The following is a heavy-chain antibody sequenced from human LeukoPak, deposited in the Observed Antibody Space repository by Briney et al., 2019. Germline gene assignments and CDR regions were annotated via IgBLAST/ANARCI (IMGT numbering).Heavy chain of an antibody. V-gene: IGHV3-48*03. CDR2: ISSSGSTI. CDR3: ARDPPNYDILTGYYKNYFDY. J-gene: IGHJ4*02. Sequence: PGGSLRLSCAASGFTFSSYEMNWVRQAPGKGLEWVSYISSSGSTIYYADSVKGRFTISRDNAKNSLHLQMSSLRAEDTAVYYCARDPPNYDILTGYYKNYFDYWGQGTLVAVSS. CDR1: GFTFSSYE. D-gene: IGHD3-9*01.